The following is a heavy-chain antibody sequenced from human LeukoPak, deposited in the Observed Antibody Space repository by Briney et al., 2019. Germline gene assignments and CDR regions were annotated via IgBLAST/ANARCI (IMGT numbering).Heavy chain of an antibody. J-gene: IGHJ4*02. CDR3: VRRDNSGWNYFDY. CDR1: GGSIRSYY. CDR2: IYSSGST. Sequence: PSETLSLTCIVSGGSIRSYYWSWIRQPAGKGLEWLGRIYSSGSTNYNPSLKGRVTMSVDTSKNQLSLKLTSVTAADTALYYCVRRDNSGWNYFDYWGQGTLVTVSS. D-gene: IGHD6-19*01. V-gene: IGHV4-4*07.